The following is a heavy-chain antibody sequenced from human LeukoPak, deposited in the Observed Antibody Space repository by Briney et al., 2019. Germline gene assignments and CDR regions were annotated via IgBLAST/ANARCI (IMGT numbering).Heavy chain of an antibody. Sequence: SGGSLRLSCAASGFTFSSYGMHWVRQAPGKGLEWVAFIRYDGSNKYYADSVKVRFTISRDNSKNTLYLQMNSLRAEDTAVYYCAKFSEYCSGGSCFDAFDIWGQGTMVTVSS. J-gene: IGHJ3*02. CDR2: IRYDGSNK. CDR3: AKFSEYCSGGSCFDAFDI. CDR1: GFTFSSYG. V-gene: IGHV3-30*02. D-gene: IGHD2-15*01.